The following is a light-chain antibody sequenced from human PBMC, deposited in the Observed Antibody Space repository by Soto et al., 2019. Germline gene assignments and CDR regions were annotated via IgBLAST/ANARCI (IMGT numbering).Light chain of an antibody. CDR1: QSVSSSY. CDR3: QHYNRWPLT. V-gene: IGKV3-15*01. Sequence: EIVLTQSPGTLSLSPGERATLSCRASQSVSSSYLAWYQQKPGQAPRLLIYGASTRATGIPARFSGSGSGTEFTLTISSLQSEDFGVYYCQHYNRWPLTFGGGTKVDIK. J-gene: IGKJ4*01. CDR2: GAS.